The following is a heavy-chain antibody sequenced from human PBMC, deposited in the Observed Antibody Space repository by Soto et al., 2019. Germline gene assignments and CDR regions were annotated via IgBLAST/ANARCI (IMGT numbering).Heavy chain of an antibody. J-gene: IGHJ5*02. CDR3: AHRRSCTSTSCYSNWFDP. Sequence: QITLKESGPTLVKPTQTLTLTCTFSGFSLSTSGVGVGWIRQPPGKTLEWLALIYWDDDKRYSPSLKSRLTITKDTSKTQVVLTMTNMDPVDTATYYCAHRRSCTSTSCYSNWFDPWGQGTLVTVSS. D-gene: IGHD2-2*01. CDR2: IYWDDDK. V-gene: IGHV2-5*02. CDR1: GFSLSTSGVG.